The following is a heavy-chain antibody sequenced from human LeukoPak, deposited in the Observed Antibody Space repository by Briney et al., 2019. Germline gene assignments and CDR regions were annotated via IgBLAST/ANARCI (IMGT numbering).Heavy chain of an antibody. CDR2: ISADGAST. CDR3: AKGGHYTYFEY. V-gene: IGHV3-23*01. Sequence: GGSLRLSCAASGLTFRNYAMTWVRQAPGKGLEWVSTISADGASTFYADSVRGRFTISRDNSENTLYLQIDSLRAEDTAVYYCAKGGHYTYFEYWGQGTLVTVSS. J-gene: IGHJ4*02. D-gene: IGHD3-3*01. CDR1: GLTFRNYA.